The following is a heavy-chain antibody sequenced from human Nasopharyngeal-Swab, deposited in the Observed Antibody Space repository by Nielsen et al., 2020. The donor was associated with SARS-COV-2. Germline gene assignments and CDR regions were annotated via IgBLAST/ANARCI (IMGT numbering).Heavy chain of an antibody. V-gene: IGHV1-18*01. D-gene: IGHD2-2*01. CDR3: ARGIVVVPAAMGGFHYYYYGMDV. Sequence: ASVKVSCKASSYSFTNFGISWVRQAPGQGLEWMGWISAYNGNTNYAQKLQGRVTMTTDTSTSTAYMELRSLRSDDTAVYYCARGIVVVPAAMGGFHYYYYGMDVWGQGTTVTVSS. CDR2: ISAYNGNT. J-gene: IGHJ6*02. CDR1: SYSFTNFG.